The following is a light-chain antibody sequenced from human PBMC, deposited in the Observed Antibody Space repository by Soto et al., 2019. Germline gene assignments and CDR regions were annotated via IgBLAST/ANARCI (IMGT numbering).Light chain of an antibody. CDR3: QQSYNAPYT. J-gene: IGKJ2*01. CDR2: AAS. Sequence: DIQMTQSPSSLSASVGDRITITCRASHTIVTSLNWYQQKPGKAPKLLIFAASSLQGGVPSRFSGSGSATDFTLTISSLQPEDFATYSCQQSYNAPYTFGQGTKVDIK. CDR1: HTIVTS. V-gene: IGKV1-39*01.